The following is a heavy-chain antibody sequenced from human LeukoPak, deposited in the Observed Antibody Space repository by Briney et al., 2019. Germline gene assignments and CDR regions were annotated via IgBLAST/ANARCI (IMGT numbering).Heavy chain of an antibody. CDR3: ARRPTITGTTLFDF. CDR1: GFTLSSYW. Sequence: PGRSLRLSCAASGFTLSSYWMHWVRQAPGKGLVWVSRINSDGSSTSYADSVKGRFTISRDNAKNTLYLQMNSLRAEDTAVYYCARRPTITGTTLFDFWGQGTLVTVSS. V-gene: IGHV3-74*01. CDR2: INSDGSST. D-gene: IGHD1-7*01. J-gene: IGHJ4*02.